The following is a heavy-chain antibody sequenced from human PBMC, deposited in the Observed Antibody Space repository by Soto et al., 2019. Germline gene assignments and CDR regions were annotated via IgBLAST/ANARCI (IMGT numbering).Heavy chain of an antibody. J-gene: IGHJ6*02. V-gene: IGHV1-18*04. CDR3: ARGLGTNGLDV. Sequence: QVQLLQSGAEVKKPGASVKVSFKASGYRFTTDGITWVRLAPGQGLEWLGGISTYNGNTDDAQNLQDRVTMTTETSTSTAYMEVPSLTSDDTAVYYCARGLGTNGLDVWGQGTTVTVSS. CDR2: ISTYNGNT. D-gene: IGHD7-27*01. CDR1: GYRFTTDG.